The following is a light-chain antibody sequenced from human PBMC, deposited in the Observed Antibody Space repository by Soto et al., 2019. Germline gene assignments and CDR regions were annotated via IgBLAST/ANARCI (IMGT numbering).Light chain of an antibody. V-gene: IGLV2-14*01. J-gene: IGLJ2*01. CDR3: RSYTSSSTVV. CDR2: DVS. CDR1: SSDVGGYNY. Sequence: QSVLTQPASVSGAPGQSITISCTGTSSDVGGYNYVSWYQQHPGKVPKLMIFDVSNRPSGVSNRFSGSKSGNTASLTISGLQAEDEADYYCRSYTSSSTVVFGGGTKLTVL.